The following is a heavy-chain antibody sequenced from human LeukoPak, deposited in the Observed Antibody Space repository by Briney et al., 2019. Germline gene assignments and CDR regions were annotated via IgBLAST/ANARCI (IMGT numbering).Heavy chain of an antibody. CDR1: GGSISSSSYY. J-gene: IGHJ5*02. Sequence: SETLSLTCTVSGGSISSSSYYWGWIRQPPGKGLEWIGSIYYSGSTYYNPSLKSRVTISVDTSKNQFSLKLSSVTAADTAVYYCARGGYGSWNWFDPWGQGTLVTVSS. V-gene: IGHV4-39*07. CDR2: IYYSGST. CDR3: ARGGYGSWNWFDP. D-gene: IGHD1-1*01.